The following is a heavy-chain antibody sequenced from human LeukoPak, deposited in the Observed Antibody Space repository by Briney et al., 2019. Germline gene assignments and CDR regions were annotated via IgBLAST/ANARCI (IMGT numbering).Heavy chain of an antibody. J-gene: IGHJ4*02. Sequence: GGSLRLSCAASGFTFSSYAMNWVRQAPGKGLEWVSTISGSGGDTYYADSVKGRFTISRDNSKNTLYLQMNSLRAEDTAVYYCASSLMYSSSSRNYFDYWGQGTLVTVSS. D-gene: IGHD6-6*01. CDR2: ISGSGGDT. V-gene: IGHV3-23*01. CDR1: GFTFSSYA. CDR3: ASSLMYSSSSRNYFDY.